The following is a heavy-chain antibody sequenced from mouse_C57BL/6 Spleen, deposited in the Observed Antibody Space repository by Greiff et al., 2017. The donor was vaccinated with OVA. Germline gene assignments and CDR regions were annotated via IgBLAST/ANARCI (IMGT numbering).Heavy chain of an antibody. J-gene: IGHJ2*01. CDR2: IDPSDSYT. CDR1: GYTFTSYW. CDR3: ARPYDGYYGDYFDY. Sequence: QVQLQQPGAELVKPGASVKLSCKASGYTFTSYWMQWVKQRPGQGLEWIGEIDPSDSYTNSNQKFKGKATLTVDTSSSTAYMQLSSLTSEDSAVYYCARPYDGYYGDYFDYWGQGTTLTVSS. V-gene: IGHV1-50*01. D-gene: IGHD2-3*01.